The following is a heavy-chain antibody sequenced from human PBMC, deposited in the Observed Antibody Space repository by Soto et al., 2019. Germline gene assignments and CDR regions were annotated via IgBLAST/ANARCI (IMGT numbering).Heavy chain of an antibody. D-gene: IGHD2-21*01. CDR2: ISPKSTYR. J-gene: IGHJ4*02. CDR3: ARGGGGGLFEH. Sequence: GGSLRLSCATSGFPFSYYYMSWIRQAPGKGLEWLSHISPKSTYRNYADSVKGRFTISRDNTKSSLFLQMNSLGVEDTAVYYCARGGGGGLFEHWGQGVLVTVSS. CDR1: GFPFSYYY. V-gene: IGHV3-11*06.